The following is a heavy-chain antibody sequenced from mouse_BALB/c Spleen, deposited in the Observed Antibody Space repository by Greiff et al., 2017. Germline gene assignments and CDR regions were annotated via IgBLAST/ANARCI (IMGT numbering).Heavy chain of an antibody. CDR1: GFTFTDYY. J-gene: IGHJ2*01. Sequence: EVMLVESGGGLVQPGGSLRLSCATSGFTFTDYYMSWVRQPPGKALEWLGFIRNKANGYTTEYSASVKGRFTISRDNSQSILYLQMNTLRAEDSATYYCARDGYDRAFDYWGQGTTLTVSS. CDR2: IRNKANGYTT. CDR3: ARDGYDRAFDY. V-gene: IGHV7-3*02. D-gene: IGHD2-2*01.